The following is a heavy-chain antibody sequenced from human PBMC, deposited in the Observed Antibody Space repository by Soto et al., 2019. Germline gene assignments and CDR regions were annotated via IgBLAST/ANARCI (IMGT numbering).Heavy chain of an antibody. CDR2: IIPILGIA. V-gene: IGHV1-69*04. Sequence: SVKVSCKASGGTFSSYTISWVRQAPGQGLEWMGRIIPILGIANYAQKFQGRVTITADKSTSTAYMELSSLRSEDTAVYYCARDKSGESTGYYFDYWGQGTLVTVSS. D-gene: IGHD2-15*01. CDR1: GGTFSSYT. CDR3: ARDKSGESTGYYFDY. J-gene: IGHJ4*02.